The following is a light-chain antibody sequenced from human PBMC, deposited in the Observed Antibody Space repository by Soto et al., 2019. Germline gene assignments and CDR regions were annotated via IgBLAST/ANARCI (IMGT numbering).Light chain of an antibody. CDR1: SSNIGAGRD. J-gene: IGLJ1*01. CDR3: QSFDSSLSAYV. V-gene: IGLV1-40*01. Sequence: QSVLTQPPSVSGAPGQRATISCTGSSSNIGAGRDVHWYQQLPGTAPRLLIYGNNNRPSGVPDRFSASKSGTSASLAITGLQAEDEADFYCQSFDSSLSAYVFGTGTKVTVL. CDR2: GNN.